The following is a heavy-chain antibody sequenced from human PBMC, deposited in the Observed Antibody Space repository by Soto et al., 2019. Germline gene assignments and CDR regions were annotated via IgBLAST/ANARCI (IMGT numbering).Heavy chain of an antibody. D-gene: IGHD2-15*01. V-gene: IGHV4-61*01. CDR2: IYYIGST. J-gene: IGHJ5*02. CDR1: GSSVSSASYY. Sequence: SETLSLTCTVSGSSVSSASYYWSWIRQPPGKGPEWIGYIYYIGSTRYNPSLKSRVTMSVDTSKNQFSLKLSSVTAADTAVYYCARTGFCSGGACYPNWFDPWGQGTLVTVSS. CDR3: ARTGFCSGGACYPNWFDP.